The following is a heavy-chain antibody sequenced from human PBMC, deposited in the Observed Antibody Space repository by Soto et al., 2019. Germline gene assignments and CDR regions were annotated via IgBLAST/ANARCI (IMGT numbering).Heavy chain of an antibody. CDR1: GGTFSSYA. V-gene: IGHV1-69*13. CDR2: IIPIFGTA. D-gene: IGHD3-10*01. CDR3: ARITMVRGVISYYYYGMDV. J-gene: IGHJ6*02. Sequence: AASVKVSCKASGGTFSSYAISWVRQAPGQGLEWMGGIIPIFGTANYAQKFQGRVTITADESTSTAYMELSSLRSEDTAVYYCARITMVRGVISYYYYGMDVWGQGTTVTVSS.